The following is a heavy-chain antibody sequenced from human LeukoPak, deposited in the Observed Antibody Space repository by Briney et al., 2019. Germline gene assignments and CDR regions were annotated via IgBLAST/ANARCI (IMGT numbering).Heavy chain of an antibody. CDR2: ISAYNGNT. D-gene: IGHD3-22*01. J-gene: IGHJ4*02. Sequence: ASVKVPCKASGYTFTSYGISWVRQAPGQGLEWMGWISAYNGNTNYAQKLQGRVTMTTDTSTSTAYMELRSLRSDDTAVYYCARGPITMIVVAEYYFDYWGQGTLVTVSS. CDR3: ARGPITMIVVAEYYFDY. CDR1: GYTFTSYG. V-gene: IGHV1-18*01.